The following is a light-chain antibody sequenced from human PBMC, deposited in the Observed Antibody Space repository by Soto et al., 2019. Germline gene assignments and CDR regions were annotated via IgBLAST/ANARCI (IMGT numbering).Light chain of an antibody. J-gene: IGKJ4*01. V-gene: IGKV3-20*01. CDR2: GAS. CDR3: QQYNTSRLT. CDR1: QSVTSSY. Sequence: EIVLTQSPGTLSLSPGERATLSCRASQSVTSSYLAWYQQKPGQAPRLLISGASSRPTGIPDRFSGSGSGTDFTLTISRLEPEDFAVYYCQQYNTSRLTFGGGTKLEIK.